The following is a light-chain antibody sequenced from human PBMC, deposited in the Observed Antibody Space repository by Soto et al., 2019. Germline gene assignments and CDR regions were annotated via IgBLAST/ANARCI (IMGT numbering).Light chain of an antibody. CDR3: QQRHSYPIT. CDR2: KAS. V-gene: IGKV1-5*03. J-gene: IGKJ5*01. Sequence: DIQMTQSPSTLSASVGDRVTITCRASQSISNWLAWHQQKPGKVPKILIYKASSLESGVPSRFSGSGSGTEFTLTISSLQPEDFATYYCQQRHSYPITFGQGTRLEI. CDR1: QSISNW.